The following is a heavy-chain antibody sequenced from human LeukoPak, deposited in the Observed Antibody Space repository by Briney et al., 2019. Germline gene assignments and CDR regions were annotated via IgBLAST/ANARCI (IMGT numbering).Heavy chain of an antibody. CDR1: GGSISSGGYS. CDR2: IYHSGST. CDR3: ARVAAGDYYYYYYMDV. J-gene: IGHJ6*03. V-gene: IGHV4-30-2*01. D-gene: IGHD6-25*01. Sequence: SETLSLTRAVSGGSISSGGYSWSWIRQPPGKGLEWIGYIYHSGSTYYNPSLKSRVTISVDRSKNQFSLKLSSVTAADTAVYYCARVAAGDYYYYYYMDVWGKGTTVTVSS.